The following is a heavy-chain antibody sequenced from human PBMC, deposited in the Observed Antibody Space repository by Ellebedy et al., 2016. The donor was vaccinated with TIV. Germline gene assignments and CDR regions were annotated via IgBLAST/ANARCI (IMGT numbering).Heavy chain of an antibody. CDR3: ARSRLGGGHWYFDF. CDR2: IAAYNGHT. V-gene: IGHV1-18*01. J-gene: IGHJ2*01. D-gene: IGHD3-10*01. Sequence: ASVKVSCXVSGYTFTRYGMSWVRQAPGQGLEWMGLIAAYNGHTKYAQKFQDRVVMTTETATSTVYMELRSLRSDDTAVYYCARSRLGGGHWYFDFWGRGTLVTVSS. CDR1: GYTFTRYG.